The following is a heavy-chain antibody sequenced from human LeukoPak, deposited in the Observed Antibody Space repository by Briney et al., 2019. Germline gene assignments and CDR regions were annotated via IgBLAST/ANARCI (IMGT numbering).Heavy chain of an antibody. V-gene: IGHV3-30*01. D-gene: IGHD2-21*02. Sequence: GGSLRLSCAASGFTFSSYAMHWVRQAPGKGLEWVAVISYDGSNKYYADSVKGRFTISRDNSKNTLYLQMNSLRAEDTAVYYCARDLHIVVVTAMGYWGQETLVTVSS. J-gene: IGHJ4*02. CDR3: ARDLHIVVVTAMGY. CDR1: GFTFSSYA. CDR2: ISYDGSNK.